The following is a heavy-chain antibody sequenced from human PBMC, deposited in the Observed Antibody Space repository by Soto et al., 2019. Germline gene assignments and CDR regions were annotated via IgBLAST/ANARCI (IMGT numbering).Heavy chain of an antibody. Sequence: SVKVSCKASGYTFTSYGISCVRPAPGQGLEWMGWTRAYNGNTNYAQKLQGRVTMTTDTSTSTAYMELRSLRSDDTAVYYCARGRYNWNYQFGYWGQGTLVTVSS. CDR3: ARGRYNWNYQFGY. CDR1: GYTFTSYG. J-gene: IGHJ4*02. CDR2: TRAYNGNT. D-gene: IGHD1-7*01. V-gene: IGHV1-18*01.